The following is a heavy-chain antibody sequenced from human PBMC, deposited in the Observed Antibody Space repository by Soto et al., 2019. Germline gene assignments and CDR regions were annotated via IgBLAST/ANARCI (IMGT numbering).Heavy chain of an antibody. Sequence: KPSETLSLTCTVSGGSISSYYWSWIRQPPGKGLEWIGYIYYSGSTNYNPSLKSRVTISVDTSKNQFSLKLSSVTAADTAVYYCARDGDRYYYGSGSYVWGQGTLVTVSS. J-gene: IGHJ4*02. CDR2: IYYSGST. CDR1: GGSISSYY. CDR3: ARDGDRYYYGSGSYV. D-gene: IGHD3-10*01. V-gene: IGHV4-59*01.